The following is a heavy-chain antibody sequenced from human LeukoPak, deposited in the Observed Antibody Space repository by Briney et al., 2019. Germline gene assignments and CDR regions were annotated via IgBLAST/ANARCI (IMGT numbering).Heavy chain of an antibody. D-gene: IGHD1-26*01. CDR3: ARDGSGSYFRPFDY. J-gene: IGHJ4*02. CDR1: GYTFTTYG. CDR2: ISAYNGNT. V-gene: IGHV1-18*01. Sequence: ASVKVSCKASGYTFTTYGISWVRQAPGQGLGWMGWISAYNGNTNYAQKFQGRVTMATDTSTSTTYMELRSLRSDDTAVYYCARDGSGSYFRPFDYWGQGTLVTVSS.